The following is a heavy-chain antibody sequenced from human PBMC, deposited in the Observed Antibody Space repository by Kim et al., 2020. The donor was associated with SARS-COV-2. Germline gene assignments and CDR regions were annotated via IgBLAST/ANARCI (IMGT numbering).Heavy chain of an antibody. CDR2: IIPIFGTA. D-gene: IGHD2-2*01. J-gene: IGHJ4*02. CDR3: ARVLGYCSSTSCPFDY. CDR1: GGTFSSYA. Sequence: SVKVSCKASGGTFSSYAISWVRQAPGQGLEWMEGIIPIFGTANYAQKFQGRVTITADESTSTAYMELSSLRSEDTAVYYCARVLGYCSSTSCPFDYWGQGTLVTVSS. V-gene: IGHV1-69*13.